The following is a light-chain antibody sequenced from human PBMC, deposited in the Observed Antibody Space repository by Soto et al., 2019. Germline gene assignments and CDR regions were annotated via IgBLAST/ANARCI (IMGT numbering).Light chain of an antibody. V-gene: IGKV1-5*03. CDR1: QRIDSW. Sequence: DIQMTQSPSILPASIGDRVTITCRASQRIDSWLAWYQQKPGKAPKLLIHKASTLESGVPSRFSGSGSGTEFTLTISSLQPDDFATYYCQQYNSDPYTFGQGTKLEIK. CDR3: QQYNSDPYT. CDR2: KAS. J-gene: IGKJ2*01.